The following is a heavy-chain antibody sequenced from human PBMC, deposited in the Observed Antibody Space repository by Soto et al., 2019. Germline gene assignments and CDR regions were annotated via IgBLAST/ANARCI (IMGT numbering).Heavy chain of an antibody. V-gene: IGHV3-23*01. D-gene: IGHD2-2*01. CDR1: GFTFSSYA. CDR3: AKDLRILGYCSSTSCYLGDY. CDR2: ISGSGGST. Sequence: GGSLRLSCAASGFTFSSYAMSWVRQAPGKGLEWVSAISGSGGSTYYADSVKGRFTISRDNSKNTLYLQMNSLRAEDTAVYYCAKDLRILGYCSSTSCYLGDYWGQGTLVTVSS. J-gene: IGHJ4*02.